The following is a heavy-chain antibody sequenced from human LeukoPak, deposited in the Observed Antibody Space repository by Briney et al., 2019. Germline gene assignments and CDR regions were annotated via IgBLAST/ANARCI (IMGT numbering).Heavy chain of an antibody. Sequence: GGSLRLSCAASGFTFSSYVMNWVRQAPGKGLEWVSAISGSGGSTYYVDSERGRFTISRDNSKNTLYLQMNSLRAEDTAVYYCAKEIPNWNDFDYWGQGTLVTVSS. CDR2: ISGSGGST. CDR1: GFTFSSYV. V-gene: IGHV3-23*01. J-gene: IGHJ4*02. CDR3: AKEIPNWNDFDY. D-gene: IGHD1-1*01.